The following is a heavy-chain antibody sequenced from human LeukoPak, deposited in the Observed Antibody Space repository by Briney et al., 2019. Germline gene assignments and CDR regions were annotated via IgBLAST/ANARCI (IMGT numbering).Heavy chain of an antibody. CDR1: GASISTGGFY. D-gene: IGHD3-10*01. CDR3: ARDHSYYFGSQTSALDV. V-gene: IGHV4-31*03. Sequence: SQTLSLTCTVSGASISTGGFYWTWIRQPPGEGLEWIGYIYYTGSVDYNASLKSRLTISLDTSKNRFSLKLNSVTAADTAVYYCARDHSYYFGSQTSALDVWGQGTAVTVSS. CDR2: IYYTGSV. J-gene: IGHJ6*02.